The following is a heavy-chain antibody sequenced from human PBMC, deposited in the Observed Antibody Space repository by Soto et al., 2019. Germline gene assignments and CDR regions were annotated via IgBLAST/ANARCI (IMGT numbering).Heavy chain of an antibody. V-gene: IGHV3-30-3*01. J-gene: IGHJ4*02. Sequence: PGGSLRLSCAASGFTFSSYAMHWVRQAPGKGLEWVAVISYDGSNKYYADSVKGRFTISRDNSKNTLYLQMNSLRAEDTAVYYCARAYIVLAIPLDYGGQGTLVTVSS. CDR1: GFTFSSYA. CDR3: ARAYIVLAIPLDY. CDR2: ISYDGSNK. D-gene: IGHD3-3*02.